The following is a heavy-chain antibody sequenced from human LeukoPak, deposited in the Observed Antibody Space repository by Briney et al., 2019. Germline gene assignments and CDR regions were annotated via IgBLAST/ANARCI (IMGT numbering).Heavy chain of an antibody. CDR2: IRYDGSNK. D-gene: IGHD3-3*01. J-gene: IGHJ4*02. CDR3: AKDAYDFWSGYCAFDY. Sequence: GGSLRLSCAASGFTFSSYGMHWVRQAPGKGLEWVAFIRYDGSNKYYADSVKGRFTISRDNSKNTLYLQMNSLRAEDAAVYYCAKDAYDFWSGYCAFDYWGQGTLVTVSS. V-gene: IGHV3-30*02. CDR1: GFTFSSYG.